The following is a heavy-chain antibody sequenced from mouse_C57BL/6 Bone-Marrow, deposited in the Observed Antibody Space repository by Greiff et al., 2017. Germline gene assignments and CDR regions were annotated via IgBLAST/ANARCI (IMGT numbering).Heavy chain of an antibody. Sequence: VQLQQSGAELARPGASVKLSCKASGYTFTSYGISWVKQRTGQGLEWIGEIYPRSGNTYYNEKFKGKATLTADKSSSTAYMGLRSLTSEDSAVYFCASGGDYYGSSYFWYFDVWGTGTTVTVSS. CDR1: GYTFTSYG. CDR2: IYPRSGNT. V-gene: IGHV1-81*01. J-gene: IGHJ1*03. CDR3: ASGGDYYGSSYFWYFDV. D-gene: IGHD1-1*01.